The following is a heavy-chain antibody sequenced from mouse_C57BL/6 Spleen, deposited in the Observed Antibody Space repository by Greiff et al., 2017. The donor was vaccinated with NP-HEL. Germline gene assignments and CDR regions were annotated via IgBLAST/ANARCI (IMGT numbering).Heavy chain of an antibody. V-gene: IGHV1-19*01. D-gene: IGHD2-2*01. J-gene: IGHJ4*01. CDR2: INPYNGGT. Sequence: VQLQQSGPVLVKPGASVKMSCKASGYTFTDYYMNWVKQSHGKSLEWIGVINPYNGGTSYNQKFKGKATLTVDKSSSTAYMELNSLTSEDSAVYYCARRWGYDVGYYAMDYWGQGTSVTVSS. CDR1: GYTFTDYY. CDR3: ARRWGYDVGYYAMDY.